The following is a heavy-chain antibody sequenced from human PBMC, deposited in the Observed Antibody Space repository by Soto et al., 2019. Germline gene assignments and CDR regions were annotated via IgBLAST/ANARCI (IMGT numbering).Heavy chain of an antibody. CDR3: AKDRRAGGNSAFYFDF. CDR1: GFNFSNYA. D-gene: IGHD3-16*01. CDR2: ISATGGGT. V-gene: IGHV3-23*01. J-gene: IGHJ4*02. Sequence: PXGSLRLSCSASGFNFSNYAMSWVRQAPGKGLEWVSLISATGGGTYYADSVKGRFTISRDNSHNTLYLQVHSLTAEDTAVYYCAKDRRAGGNSAFYFDFWGQGAQVTVSS.